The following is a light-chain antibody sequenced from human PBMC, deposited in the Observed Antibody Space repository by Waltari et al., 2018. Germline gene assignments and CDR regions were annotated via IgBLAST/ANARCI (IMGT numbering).Light chain of an antibody. CDR3: QQYYTTPPT. J-gene: IGKJ3*01. Sequence: DIVLTQSPDSMSVSLGERATFNYTSSLIVVYRSNKKNCLALYQQRPGQAPKLLIYWAYTRESGVPDRCSGSWSGTDFTLTISSLQAEDVAVYYCQQYYTTPPTFGPGTKVDIK. CDR2: WAY. CDR1: LIVVYRSNKKNC. V-gene: IGKV4-1*01.